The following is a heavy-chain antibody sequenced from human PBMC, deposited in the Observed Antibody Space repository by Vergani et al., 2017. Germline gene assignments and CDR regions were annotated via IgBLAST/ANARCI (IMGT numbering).Heavy chain of an antibody. CDR2: IYYSGSP. Sequence: QLQLQESGPGLVKPSETLSLTCTVSGGSISSSSYYWGWIRQPPGKGLECIGSIYYSGSPYYNPSLKSRVTISVDTSKNQFSLKMSAVTAADTAVYYCARDQGRAVTWGQGTLVTVSS. CDR3: ARDQGRAVT. J-gene: IGHJ4*02. D-gene: IGHD3-16*01. V-gene: IGHV4-39*07. CDR1: GGSISSSSYY.